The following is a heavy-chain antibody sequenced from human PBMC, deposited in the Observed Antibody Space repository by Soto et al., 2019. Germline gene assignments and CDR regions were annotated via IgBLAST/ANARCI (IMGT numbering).Heavy chain of an antibody. CDR3: AGGNFRY. V-gene: IGHV1-2*04. CDR1: GYTFTGYY. Sequence: ASVKVSCKASGYTFTGYYMHWVRQAPGQGLEWMGWINPNSGGTNYAQKFQGWVTMTRDTSITTAYMELTSLTSDDTGVYYCAGGNFRYWGQGTLVTVSS. CDR2: INPNSGGT. J-gene: IGHJ4*02.